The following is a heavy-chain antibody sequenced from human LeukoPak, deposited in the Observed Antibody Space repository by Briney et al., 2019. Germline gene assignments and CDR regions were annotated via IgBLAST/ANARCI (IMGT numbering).Heavy chain of an antibody. V-gene: IGHV1-2*02. CDR1: GYTFTSYG. Sequence: ASVKVSCKASGYTFTSYGISWVRQAPGQGLEWMGWINPNSGGTNYAQKFQGRVTMTRDTSISTAYMELSRLRSDDTAVYYCAREGCTNGVCYSIDAFDIWGQGTMVTVSS. D-gene: IGHD2-8*01. J-gene: IGHJ3*02. CDR2: INPNSGGT. CDR3: AREGCTNGVCYSIDAFDI.